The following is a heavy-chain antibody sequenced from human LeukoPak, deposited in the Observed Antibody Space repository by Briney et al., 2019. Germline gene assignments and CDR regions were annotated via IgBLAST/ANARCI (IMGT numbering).Heavy chain of an antibody. D-gene: IGHD2-2*01. V-gene: IGHV4-39*01. Sequence: SETLFLTCTVSGDSISSNRYYWGWLRQPPGQVLEWIGSFYYRESPYYNPSLKSRVTISVDTSKNQFSLRLSSVTAADTAIYYCARQSCTDTSCTVFRWYFDLWGRGTLVTVSS. J-gene: IGHJ2*01. CDR2: FYYRESP. CDR3: ARQSCTDTSCTVFRWYFDL. CDR1: GDSISSNRYY.